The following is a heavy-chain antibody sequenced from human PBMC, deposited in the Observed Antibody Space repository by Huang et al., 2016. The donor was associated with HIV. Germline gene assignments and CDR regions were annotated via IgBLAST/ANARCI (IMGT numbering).Heavy chain of an antibody. CDR1: GGSLHGYY. CDR2: VYHGGST. J-gene: IGHJ2*01. D-gene: IGHD6-19*01. CDR3: ATSRSGSGWFLDI. Sequence: QVQLYQWGAGPLRPSETLSLTCGVSGGSLHGYYWNWLRQSPGGGLEWIGEVYHGGSTKYNPSLKIRVTISVDTSKIQFSLNLTSVTATDTADYYCATSRSGSGWFLDIWGRGTLVSVS. V-gene: IGHV4-34*01.